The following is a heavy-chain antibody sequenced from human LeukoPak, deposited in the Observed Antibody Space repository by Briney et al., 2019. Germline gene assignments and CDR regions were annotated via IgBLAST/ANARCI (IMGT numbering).Heavy chain of an antibody. Sequence: SGTLSLTCTVSGGSISSSNYYWGSVRQQKGKGLEWIGSNYYSGSTYYNPSLKSRVTISVDTSKNQFSLKLSSVTAADTAVYYCARRVTEGIPVNEGNWLDPWGQGTLVTVSS. CDR2: NYYSGST. J-gene: IGHJ5*02. CDR1: GGSISSSNYY. D-gene: IGHD2-2*01. CDR3: ARRVTEGIPVNEGNWLDP. V-gene: IGHV4-39*01.